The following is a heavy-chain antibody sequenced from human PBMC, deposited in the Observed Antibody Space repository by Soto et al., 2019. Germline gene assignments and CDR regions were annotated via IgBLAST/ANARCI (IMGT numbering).Heavy chain of an antibody. V-gene: IGHV4-34*01. D-gene: IGHD3-3*01. CDR3: ARYGEYYDFWSGYYPGPNWFDP. Sequence: SETLSLTCAVYGGSFSGYYWSWIRQPPGKGLEWIGEINHSGSTNYNPSLKSRVTISVDTPKNQFSLKLSSVTAADTAVYYCARYGEYYDFWSGYYPGPNWFDPWGQGTLVTVSS. CDR2: INHSGST. CDR1: GGSFSGYY. J-gene: IGHJ5*02.